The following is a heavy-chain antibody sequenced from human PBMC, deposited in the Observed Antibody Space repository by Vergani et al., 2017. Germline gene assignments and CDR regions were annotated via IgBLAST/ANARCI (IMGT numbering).Heavy chain of an antibody. J-gene: IGHJ5*02. V-gene: IGHV3-23*01. CDR1: GFTFSSYA. D-gene: IGHD6-13*01. CDR3: ARDPLSSSWYGNNWFDP. CDR2: ISGSGGST. Sequence: EVQLLESGGGLVQPGGSLRLSCAASGFTFSSYAMSWVRQAPGKGLEWVSAISGSGGSTYYADSVKGRFTIARDNSKNTLYLQMNSLRAEDTAVYYCARDPLSSSWYGNNWFDPWGQGTLVTVSS.